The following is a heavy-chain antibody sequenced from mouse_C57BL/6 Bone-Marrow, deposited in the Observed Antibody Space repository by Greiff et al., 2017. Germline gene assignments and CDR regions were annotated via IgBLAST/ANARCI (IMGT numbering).Heavy chain of an antibody. Sequence: EVKLMESGEGLVKPGGSLKLSCAASGFTFSSYAMSWVRQTPEKRLEWVAYISSGGDYIYYADTVKGRFTISRDNARNTLYLQMSSLKSEDTAMYYGTRGRVYDVDAMDYWGQGTSVTVSS. J-gene: IGHJ4*01. D-gene: IGHD2-12*01. CDR1: GFTFSSYA. V-gene: IGHV5-9-1*02. CDR2: ISSGGDYI. CDR3: TRGRVYDVDAMDY.